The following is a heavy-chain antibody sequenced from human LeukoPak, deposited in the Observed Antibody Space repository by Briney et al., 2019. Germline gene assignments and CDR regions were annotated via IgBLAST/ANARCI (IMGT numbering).Heavy chain of an antibody. CDR3: ARVGGSCITGVCYSNYFYYGMDV. CDR2: MSHSGST. J-gene: IGHJ6*02. D-gene: IGHD2-8*01. Sequence: SETLSLTCIVSGASVSSGSYFWSWLRQPPGRGLEWIGYMSHSGSTSYDPSLKSRVTISVDTSKNQFSVKLTSVTAADTAVYYCARVGGSCITGVCYSNYFYYGMDVWGQGATVTVSS. V-gene: IGHV4-61*01. CDR1: GASVSSGSYF.